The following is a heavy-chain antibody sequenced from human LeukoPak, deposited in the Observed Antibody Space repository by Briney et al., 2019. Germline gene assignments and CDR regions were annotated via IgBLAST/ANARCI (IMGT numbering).Heavy chain of an antibody. J-gene: IGHJ4*02. CDR3: ARDYLYAFDY. V-gene: IGHV3-33*01. CDR1: GFTFSSYG. CDR2: IWYDGSNK. Sequence: GGSLRLSCAASGFTFSSYGMHWVRQAPGKGLEWVAVIWYDGSNKYYADSVKGRFTISRDNAKNALYLQMNSLRAEDTAVYFCARDYLYAFDYWGQGTLVTVSS. D-gene: IGHD2-2*01.